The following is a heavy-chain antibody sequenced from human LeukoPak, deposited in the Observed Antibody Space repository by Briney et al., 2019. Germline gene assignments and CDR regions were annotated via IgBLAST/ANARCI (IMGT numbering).Heavy chain of an antibody. J-gene: IGHJ4*02. V-gene: IGHV4-34*01. CDR1: GGSFSGYY. CDR2: INHSGST. D-gene: IGHD4-17*01. Sequence: SETLSLTCAVYGGSFSGYYWSWIRQPPGKGLEWIGEINHSGSTNYNPSLKSRVTISVDTSKNQFSLKLSSVTAADTAVYYCARGGWATVTSNYFDYWGQGTLSPSPQ. CDR3: ARGGWATVTSNYFDY.